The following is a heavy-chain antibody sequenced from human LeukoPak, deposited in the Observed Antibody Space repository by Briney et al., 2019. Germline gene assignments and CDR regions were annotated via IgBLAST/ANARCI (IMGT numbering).Heavy chain of an antibody. J-gene: IGHJ3*02. CDR2: ISSSGSTI. CDR3: ARRGSSDAFDI. V-gene: IGHV3-48*04. D-gene: IGHD5-12*01. Sequence: GGSLRLSCAASGFTFSSYSMNWVRQAPGKGVEGVSYISSSGSTIYYEDSVKGRFTISRDNAKNSLYLQMNSLRAEDTAVYYCARRGSSDAFDIWGQGTMVTVSS. CDR1: GFTFSSYS.